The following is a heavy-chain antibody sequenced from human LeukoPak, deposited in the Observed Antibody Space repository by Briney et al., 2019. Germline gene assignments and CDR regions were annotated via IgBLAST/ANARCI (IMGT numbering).Heavy chain of an antibody. CDR3: ARDSNYYDSSGYRYYFDY. CDR1: GGSIRSYY. V-gene: IGHV4-59*01. D-gene: IGHD3-22*01. CDR2: IYYSGST. Sequence: SETLSLTCTVSGGSIRSYYWCWIRQPPGKGLEWIGYIYYSGSTNYNPSLKSRVTISVDTSKNQFSLKLSSVTAADTAVYYCARDSNYYDSSGYRYYFDYWGQGTLVTVSS. J-gene: IGHJ4*02.